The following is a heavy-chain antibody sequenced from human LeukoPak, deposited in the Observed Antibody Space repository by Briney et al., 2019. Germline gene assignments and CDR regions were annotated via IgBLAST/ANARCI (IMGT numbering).Heavy chain of an antibody. V-gene: IGHV4-39*01. CDR2: IFYSGAT. CDR1: SASISSSTSY. J-gene: IGHJ3*02. CDR3: ARLDKRVHNTFDI. D-gene: IGHD3-9*01. Sequence: PSETLSLTCTVSSASISSSTSYWGWIRQPPGRGLEYIGSIFYSGATYYNPSLKRRVTLSVDMSKNQFSLKLSSVTAADTAVYYCARLDKRVHNTFDIWGQGTMVTVSS.